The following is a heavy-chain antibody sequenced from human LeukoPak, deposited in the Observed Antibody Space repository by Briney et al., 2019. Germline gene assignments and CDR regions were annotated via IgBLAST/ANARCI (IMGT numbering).Heavy chain of an antibody. CDR1: GFTFSDYE. Sequence: GGSLRLSCAASGFTFSDYEMNWVRQAPGKGLEWLSHISVSGTTIHYADSVKGRFTISRDNAKNSVYLQMTSLRAEDTAVYYCARVSVGATNADAFDIWGQGTMVTVSS. V-gene: IGHV3-48*03. CDR2: ISVSGTTI. D-gene: IGHD1-26*01. J-gene: IGHJ3*02. CDR3: ARVSVGATNADAFDI.